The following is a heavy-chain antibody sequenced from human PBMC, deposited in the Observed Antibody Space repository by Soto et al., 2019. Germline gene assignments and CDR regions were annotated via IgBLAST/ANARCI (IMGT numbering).Heavy chain of an antibody. J-gene: IGHJ5*02. CDR3: ARSGYKDDEPQPVWFDP. CDR2: IWYDGSNK. D-gene: IGHD1-20*01. CDR1: GFTFSSYG. V-gene: IGHV3-33*01. Sequence: GGSLRLSCAASGFTFSSYGMHWVRQAPGKGLEWVAVIWYDGSNKYYADSVKGRFTISRDNSKNTLYLQMNSLRAEDTAVYYCARSGYKDDEPQPVWFDPWGQGTLVTVSS.